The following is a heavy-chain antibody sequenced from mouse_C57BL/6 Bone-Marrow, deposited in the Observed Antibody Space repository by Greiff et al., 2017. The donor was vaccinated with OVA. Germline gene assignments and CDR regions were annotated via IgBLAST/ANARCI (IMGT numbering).Heavy chain of an antibody. CDR2: INPNNGGT. Sequence: VQLQQSGPELVKPGASVKIPCKASGYTFTDYNMDWVKQSHGRSLEWIGDINPNNGGTIYNQKFKGKATLTVDKSSSTAYMELRSLTSEDTAVYYCARSLLFITTVVAEMDYWGQGTSVTVSS. CDR3: ARSLLFITTVVAEMDY. CDR1: GYTFTDYN. J-gene: IGHJ4*01. V-gene: IGHV1-18*01. D-gene: IGHD1-1*01.